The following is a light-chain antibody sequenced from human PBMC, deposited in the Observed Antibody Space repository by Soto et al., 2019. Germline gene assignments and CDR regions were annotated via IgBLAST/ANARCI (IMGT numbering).Light chain of an antibody. CDR3: QQYDSYSWT. CDR2: AAS. CDR1: QGISSG. J-gene: IGKJ1*01. V-gene: IGKV1-5*01. Sequence: IQLTQSPSSLSASVGGRVTITCRASQGISSGLAWYQQKPGKAPKLLIYAASSLESGVPSRFSGSGSGTEFTLTISSLQTDDFASYYCQQYDSYSWTFGQGTKVDIK.